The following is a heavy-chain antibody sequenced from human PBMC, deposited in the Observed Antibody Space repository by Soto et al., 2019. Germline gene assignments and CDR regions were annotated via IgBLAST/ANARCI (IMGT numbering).Heavy chain of an antibody. J-gene: IGHJ5*02. CDR2: IYYSETT. CDR3: ASEARSPYNWFDP. V-gene: IGHV4-30-4*01. Sequence: PSETLSLTYSVSGGSISSGDNYWSWIRQPPGKGLEWIGYIYYSETTYYNPSLKSRITMSIDTSRNQFSLNLPSLPAADTAAYYCASEARSPYNWFDPWGQGTQVTVS. CDR1: GGSISSGDNY.